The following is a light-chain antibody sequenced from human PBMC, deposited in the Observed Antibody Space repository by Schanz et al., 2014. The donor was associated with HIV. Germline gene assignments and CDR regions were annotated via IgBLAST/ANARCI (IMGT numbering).Light chain of an antibody. CDR3: ATWDTFLNGVV. CDR1: TSNIGDYY. J-gene: IGLJ2*01. V-gene: IGLV1-51*01. CDR2: DNN. Sequence: QSVLTQPPSVSAAPGQKVTISCSGGTSNIGDYYVSWYQQLPEKAPRLLIYDNNRRPSGIPDRFSGSKSGTSATLAITGLQTEDEADYYCATWDTFLNGVVFGGGTKVTVL.